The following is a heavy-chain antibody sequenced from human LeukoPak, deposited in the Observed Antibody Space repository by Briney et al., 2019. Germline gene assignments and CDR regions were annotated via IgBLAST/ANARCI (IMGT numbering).Heavy chain of an antibody. CDR1: GYTFTNYV. D-gene: IGHD3-22*01. V-gene: IGHV1-18*01. J-gene: IGHJ3*02. Sequence: GASVKVSCKASGYTFTNYVISWVRQAPGQGLEWMGWISAYNGNTNYAQKLQGRVTMTTDTSTSTAYMELRSLKSDDTAVYYCASLKNYYDSSGYLVTDAFDIWGQGTMVTVSS. CDR2: ISAYNGNT. CDR3: ASLKNYYDSSGYLVTDAFDI.